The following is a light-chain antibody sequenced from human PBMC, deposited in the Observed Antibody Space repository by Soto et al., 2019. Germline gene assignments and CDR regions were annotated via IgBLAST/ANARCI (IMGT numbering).Light chain of an antibody. CDR1: SSDVGTHNF. V-gene: IGLV2-14*03. J-gene: IGLJ1*01. CDR3: SSFTTTNTYV. Sequence: QSVLAQPASVSGSPGQSIAMSRTGTSSDVGTHNFVSWYQQHPGKAPKLIIYDVSNRPSGVSDRFFGSKSGNTASLTISGLQAEDEADYYCSSFTTTNTYVFGTGTKVTVL. CDR2: DVS.